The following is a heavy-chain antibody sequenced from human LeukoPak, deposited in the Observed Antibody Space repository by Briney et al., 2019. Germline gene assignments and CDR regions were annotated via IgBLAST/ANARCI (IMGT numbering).Heavy chain of an antibody. V-gene: IGHV6-1*01. Sequence: SQTLSLPCAISGDSVSSSSAAWNWFRPSPSRPLKWRGRTYYRSRWYNDYALSVKSRITMNPDTSKNQFSLQLNSMTPEDTAVYYCARGDVNYYYGVDVWGQGTTVTVSS. J-gene: IGHJ6*02. CDR1: GDSVSSSSAA. CDR3: ARGDVNYYYGVDV. CDR2: TYYRSRWYN.